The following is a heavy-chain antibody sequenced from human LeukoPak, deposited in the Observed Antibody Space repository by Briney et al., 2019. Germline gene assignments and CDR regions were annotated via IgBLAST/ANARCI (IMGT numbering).Heavy chain of an antibody. D-gene: IGHD3-10*01. CDR1: GFTFSSYA. V-gene: IGHV3-23*01. CDR3: AKEEYYGSGSYYKAPVVDY. CDR2: ISGSGGST. Sequence: GGSLRLSCAVSGFTFSSYAMSWVRQAPGKGLEWVSAISGSGGSTYYADSVKGRFTISRDNSKNTLYLQMNSLRAEDTAVYYCAKEEYYGSGSYYKAPVVDYWGQGTLVTVSS. J-gene: IGHJ4*02.